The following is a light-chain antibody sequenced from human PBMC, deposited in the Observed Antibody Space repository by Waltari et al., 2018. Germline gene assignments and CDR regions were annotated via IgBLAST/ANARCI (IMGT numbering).Light chain of an antibody. Sequence: DLQLTQSPSFLSASVGDRVTITCRASQGISSSLAWYHQKQGKAPKLRIYAASTLQSGVPSRFSGSGSGTEFTLTISSLQPEDFATYYCQQFNSYPITFGQGTRLEIK. CDR2: AAS. J-gene: IGKJ5*01. CDR1: QGISSS. V-gene: IGKV1-9*01. CDR3: QQFNSYPIT.